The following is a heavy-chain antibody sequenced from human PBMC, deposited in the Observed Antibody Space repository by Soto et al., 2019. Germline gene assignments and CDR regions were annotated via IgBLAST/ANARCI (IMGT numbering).Heavy chain of an antibody. D-gene: IGHD6-19*01. V-gene: IGHV5-51*01. CDR1: GDSFTGFW. CDR2: IYPRDSDI. Sequence: GESLKISCKVFGDSFTGFWIGWVRQMPGKGLEWVASIYPRDSDIRYNPSFQGQVTISADRSTTTAYLQWSSLKASDTAIYYCARQHPLDSRVWYDWGQGTLVTVSS. J-gene: IGHJ4*02. CDR3: ARQHPLDSRVWYD.